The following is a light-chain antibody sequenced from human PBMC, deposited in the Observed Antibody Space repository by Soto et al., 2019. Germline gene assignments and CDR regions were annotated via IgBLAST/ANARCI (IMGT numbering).Light chain of an antibody. J-gene: IGKJ5*01. V-gene: IGKV3-20*01. CDR2: GTS. Sequence: EMVLTQSPGTLSLSPGERATLSCRASQSVSSSYLAWYQQKPGQAHRLLIYGTSGRATGIPDRFSGSGSGTDFTLTISRLEHEDFAVYYCQQYGSSPPVTFGQGTRLEIK. CDR1: QSVSSSY. CDR3: QQYGSSPPVT.